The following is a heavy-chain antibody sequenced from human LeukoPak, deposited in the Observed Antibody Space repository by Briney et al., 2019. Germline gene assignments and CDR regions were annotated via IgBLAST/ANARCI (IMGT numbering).Heavy chain of an antibody. CDR1: GGSFSGYY. Sequence: PSETLSLTCAVYGGSFSGYYWSWIRQPPGKGLEWIGEINHSGSTNYNPSLKSRVTISVDTSKNQFSLKLSSVTAADTAVYYCARHWEGYCSGGSCYSRISYYYYMDVWGKGTTVTISS. J-gene: IGHJ6*03. CDR2: INHSGST. CDR3: ARHWEGYCSGGSCYSRISYYYYMDV. D-gene: IGHD2-15*01. V-gene: IGHV4-34*01.